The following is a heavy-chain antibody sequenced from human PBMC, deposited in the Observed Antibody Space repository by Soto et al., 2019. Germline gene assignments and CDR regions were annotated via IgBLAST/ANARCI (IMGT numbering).Heavy chain of an antibody. Sequence: ASVKVSCKASGYTFTSYAMHWVRQAPGQRLEWMGWINAGNGNTKYSQKFQGRVTITRDTSASTAYMELSSLRSEDTAVYYCARSNRGYSGYDLFRSHAFDIWGQGTMVTVSS. V-gene: IGHV1-3*01. CDR2: INAGNGNT. CDR3: ARSNRGYSGYDLFRSHAFDI. CDR1: GYTFTSYA. D-gene: IGHD5-12*01. J-gene: IGHJ3*02.